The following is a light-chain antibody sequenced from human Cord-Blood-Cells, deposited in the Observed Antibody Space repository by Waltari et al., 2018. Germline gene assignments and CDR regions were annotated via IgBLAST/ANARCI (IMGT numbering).Light chain of an antibody. Sequence: SYVLTQPPSVSVAPGKTARITCGGNNIGRKSVHWDQQKPGEAPVLVIYYDSDRPSAIPGRFSGSNSGNTATLTFRRVEAGDEADYYCQVWDSSSDHPVFGGGTKLTVL. V-gene: IGLV3-21*04. J-gene: IGLJ3*02. CDR1: NIGRKS. CDR3: QVWDSSSDHPV. CDR2: YDS.